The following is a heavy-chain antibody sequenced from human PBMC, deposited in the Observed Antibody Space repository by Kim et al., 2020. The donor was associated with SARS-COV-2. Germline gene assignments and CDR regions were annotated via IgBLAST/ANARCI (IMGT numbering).Heavy chain of an antibody. V-gene: IGHV4-4*07. CDR3: ARVGGSNTVCYTRGFDV. CDR2: IYSSGDT. Sequence: SETLSLTCTVSGGSMTNYYWSWIRQPAGKGLEWIGRIYSSGDTNYSPSLNSRVTISIDTSKNQFSLNLRSVTAADTAVYYCARVGGSNTVCYTRGFDVWG. J-gene: IGHJ6*01. CDR1: GGSMTNYY. D-gene: IGHD2-2*02.